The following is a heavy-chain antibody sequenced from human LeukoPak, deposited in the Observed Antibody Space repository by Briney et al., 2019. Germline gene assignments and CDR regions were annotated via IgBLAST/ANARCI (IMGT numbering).Heavy chain of an antibody. J-gene: IGHJ5*02. CDR2: IVYSGRT. D-gene: IGHD2-2*01. V-gene: IGHV4-59*08. CDR1: SGSISTYY. CDR3: ARRLCSSPSCSIAPSGNWLDP. Sequence: TSETLSLTCTVSSGSISTYYWNWLRRSPGKGLEWIGYIVYSGRTLYNPSLNGRVTISVDTSKNQFSLRLRSVTAADTAVYYCARRLCSSPSCSIAPSGNWLDPWGQGILVTVSS.